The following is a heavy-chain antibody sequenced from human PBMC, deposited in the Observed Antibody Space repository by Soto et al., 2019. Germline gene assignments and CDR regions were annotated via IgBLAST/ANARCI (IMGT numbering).Heavy chain of an antibody. V-gene: IGHV3-23*01. D-gene: IGHD6-13*01. CDR3: AKASLAAVSYFQH. CDR1: GFTFSSYA. J-gene: IGHJ1*01. Sequence: GGSLILSCAASGFTFSSYAMSWVRQAPGKGLEWVSAISGSGGSTYYADSVKGRFTISRDNSKNTLYLQMNSLRAEDTAVYYCAKASLAAVSYFQHWGQGTLVTAPQ. CDR2: ISGSGGST.